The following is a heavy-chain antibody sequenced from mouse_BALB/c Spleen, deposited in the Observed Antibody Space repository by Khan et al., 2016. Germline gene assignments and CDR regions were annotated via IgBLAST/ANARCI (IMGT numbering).Heavy chain of an antibody. CDR2: IRSKSNNSAT. D-gene: IGHD1-1*01. CDR1: GFTFNTYA. J-gene: IGHJ1*01. V-gene: IGHV10-1*02. CDR3: VLRYCDV. Sequence: EVQLVESGGGLVQPKGSLKLSCAASGFTFNTYAMNWVRQAPGKGLEWVARIRSKSNNSATYYADSVKDRFTISRDDSQSMLYLQMNNLKTEDTAMYYCVLRYCDVWGAGTTVTVSS.